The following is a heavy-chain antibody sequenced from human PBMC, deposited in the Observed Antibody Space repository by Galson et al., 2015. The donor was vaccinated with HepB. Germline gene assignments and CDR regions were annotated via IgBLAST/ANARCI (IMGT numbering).Heavy chain of an antibody. Sequence: SVKVSCKASGYTFTSYGISWVRQAPGQGLEWMGWISAYNGNTSYAQKLQGRVTMTTDTSTSTAYMELRSLRSDDTAVYYCARTRGVAAIGGAFDIWGQGTMVTVSS. D-gene: IGHD2-15*01. J-gene: IGHJ3*02. V-gene: IGHV1-18*01. CDR1: GYTFTSYG. CDR3: ARTRGVAAIGGAFDI. CDR2: ISAYNGNT.